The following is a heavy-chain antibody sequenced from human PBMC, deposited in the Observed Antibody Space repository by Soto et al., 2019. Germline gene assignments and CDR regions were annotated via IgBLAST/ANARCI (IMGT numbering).Heavy chain of an antibody. Sequence: EVQLVASGGXXXMXGXSLXXXXXXXXXXXXXXAXXXXRQAPGKGLEWVAGISWTGGTINYADSVKGRFTISRDNTKNTLYLHMNSLGVDDTALYSCAKDAGSYRYYFDSWGQGTLVTVSS. V-gene: IGHV3-9*01. D-gene: IGHD3-10*01. CDR2: ISWTGGTI. CDR1: XXXXXXXA. CDR3: AKDAGSYRYYFDS. J-gene: IGHJ4*02.